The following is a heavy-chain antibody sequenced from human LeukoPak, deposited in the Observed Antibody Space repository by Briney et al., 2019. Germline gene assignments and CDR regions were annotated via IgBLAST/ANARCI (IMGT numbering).Heavy chain of an antibody. CDR1: GFTFDDYT. CDR2: ISWDGGST. V-gene: IGHV3-43*01. J-gene: IGHJ6*02. D-gene: IGHD2-2*02. CDR3: AKDYCSSTSCYTWGRISYYYGMDV. Sequence: GGSLRLSCAASGFTFDDYTMHWVRHAPVKGLEWVSLISWDGGSTYYADSVKGRFTISRDNSKNSLYLQMNSLRTEDTALYYCAKDYCSSTSCYTWGRISYYYGMDVWGQGTTVTVSS.